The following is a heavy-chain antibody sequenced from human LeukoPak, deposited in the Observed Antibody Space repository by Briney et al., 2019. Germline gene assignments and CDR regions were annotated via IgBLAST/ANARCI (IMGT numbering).Heavy chain of an antibody. J-gene: IGHJ4*02. CDR2: IYSGGYT. CDR1: GFVVSNNY. V-gene: IGHV3-66*01. D-gene: IGHD3-22*01. Sequence: QSGGSLRLSCAASGFVVSNNYLTWVRQAPGKGLEWVSVIYSGGYTYYADSVKGRFTISRDNSNNTLYLQMISLRAEDTAMYYCGRGIEVVVIGSYYFDYWGQGTLVTVSS. CDR3: GRGIEVVVIGSYYFDY.